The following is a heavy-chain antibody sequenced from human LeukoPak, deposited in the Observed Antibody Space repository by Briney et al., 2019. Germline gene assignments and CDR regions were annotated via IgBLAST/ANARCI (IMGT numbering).Heavy chain of an antibody. CDR1: GFTFSSYA. Sequence: GGSLRLSCAASGFTFSSYAMSWVRQAPGKGLEWVSAISGSGGSTYYADSVKGRFTVSRDNSKNTLYLQMNSLRGEDTAVYYCAKGRWELQGGFDYWGQGTLVTVSS. J-gene: IGHJ4*02. CDR3: AKGRWELQGGFDY. D-gene: IGHD1-26*01. V-gene: IGHV3-23*01. CDR2: ISGSGGST.